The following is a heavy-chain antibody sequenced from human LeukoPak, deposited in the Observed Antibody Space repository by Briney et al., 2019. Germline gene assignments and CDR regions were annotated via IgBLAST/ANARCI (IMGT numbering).Heavy chain of an antibody. CDR1: GFTFDDYA. J-gene: IGHJ6*03. D-gene: IGHD2/OR15-2a*01. CDR2: ISWNSGNI. Sequence: PGRSLRLSCAGSGFTFDDYAMHWVRQTQGEGREWVSGISWNSGNIAYADLVGGRFTISRDNAKNSLSLQMNSLSDEDTAVYYCAKDAYGGATFFYYMDVWGKGTTVTVSS. V-gene: IGHV3-9*01. CDR3: AKDAYGGATFFYYMDV.